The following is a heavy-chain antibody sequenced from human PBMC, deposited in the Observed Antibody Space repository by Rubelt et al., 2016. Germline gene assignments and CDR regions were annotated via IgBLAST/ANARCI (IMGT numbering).Heavy chain of an antibody. V-gene: IGHV3-30*04. CDR1: GFTFSSYA. CDR2: ISYDGSNK. J-gene: IGHJ4*02. D-gene: IGHD3-3*01. Sequence: QVQLVESGGGVVQPGRSLRLSCAASGFTFSSYAMHWVRQAPGKGLEWVAVISYDGSNKYYADSVKGRFTISRDNSKNTLYLQMNSLRAEDTAVYYCARGFGVLDYWGQGTLVTVSS. CDR3: ARGFGVLDY.